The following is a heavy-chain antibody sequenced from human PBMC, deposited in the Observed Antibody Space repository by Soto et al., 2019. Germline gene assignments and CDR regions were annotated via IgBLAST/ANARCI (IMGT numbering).Heavy chain of an antibody. J-gene: IGHJ6*02. CDR2: ISSSSSYI. D-gene: IGHD3-3*01. CDR3: ARDGITIFGADSNYYYYYGMDV. Sequence: GGSLRLSCAASGFTFSSYSMNWVRQAPGKGLEWVSSISSSSSYIYYADSVKGRFTISRDNAKNSLYLQMNSLRAEDTAVYYCARDGITIFGADSNYYYYYGMDVWGQGTTVTVS. V-gene: IGHV3-21*01. CDR1: GFTFSSYS.